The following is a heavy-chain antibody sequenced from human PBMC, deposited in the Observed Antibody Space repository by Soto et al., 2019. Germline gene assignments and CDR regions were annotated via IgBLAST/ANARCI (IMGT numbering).Heavy chain of an antibody. CDR2: IKEDGTTN. CDR1: RFTFSNYW. D-gene: IGHD3-16*01. Sequence: EVQLVESGGGLVQPGGSLRLSCAASRFTFSNYWMHWVRQAPGKGLEWVANIKEDGTTNYYVDSVKGRFTISRDNTKNSLYLQMSSLRADDTAVYYCARALGGAAAVWGQGTLVTVSS. V-gene: IGHV3-7*01. CDR3: ARALGGAAAV. J-gene: IGHJ4*02.